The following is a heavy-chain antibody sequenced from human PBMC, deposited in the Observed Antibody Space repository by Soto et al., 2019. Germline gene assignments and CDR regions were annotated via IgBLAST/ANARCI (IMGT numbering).Heavy chain of an antibody. D-gene: IGHD3-10*01. V-gene: IGHV1-69*12. CDR2: IIPIFGTA. CDR3: ERAHHDLWFGELYNWFDP. Sequence: QVQLVQSGAEVKKPGSSVKVSCKASGGTFSSYAISWVRQAPGQGLELMGGIIPIFGTANYAQKFQGRVTITADESTSTAYMELSILRSEDTAVYYCERAHHDLWFGELYNWFDPWGQGTLVTVSS. CDR1: GGTFSSYA. J-gene: IGHJ5*02.